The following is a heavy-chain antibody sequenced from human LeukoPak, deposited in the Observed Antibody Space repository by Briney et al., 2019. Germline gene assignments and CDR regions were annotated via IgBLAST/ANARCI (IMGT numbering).Heavy chain of an antibody. V-gene: IGHV4-59*01. Sequence: SETLSLTCTVSGGSISTYYWSWIRQPPGKGLEYIGYIYYSVSTNYNPSLKSRVTISVDTSKNQFSLKLSSLTAADTAVYYCARRLSSGSYSGAFDIWGQGTMATVSS. CDR3: ARRLSSGSYSGAFDI. D-gene: IGHD6-19*01. CDR2: IYYSVST. J-gene: IGHJ3*02. CDR1: GGSISTYY.